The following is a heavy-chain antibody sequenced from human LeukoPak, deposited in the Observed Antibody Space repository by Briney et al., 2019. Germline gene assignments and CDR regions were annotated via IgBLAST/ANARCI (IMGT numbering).Heavy chain of an antibody. CDR2: IYSGGST. V-gene: IGHV3-53*01. J-gene: IGHJ3*01. CDR1: GFTVSSNY. D-gene: IGHD2-15*01. CDR3: ASGHSQQDLVVVVAATPRL. Sequence: GGSLRLSCAASGFTVSSNYMSWVRQAPGKGLEWVSVIYSGGSTYYADSVKGRFTISRDNSKNTLYLQMNSLRAEDTAVYYCASGHSQQDLVVVVAATPRLWGQGTMVTVSS.